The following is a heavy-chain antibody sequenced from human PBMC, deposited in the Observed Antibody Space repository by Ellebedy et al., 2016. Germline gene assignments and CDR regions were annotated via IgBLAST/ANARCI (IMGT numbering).Heavy chain of an antibody. Sequence: SETLSLXXTVSGGSISSYYWSWIRQPPGKGLEWIGYIYYSGSTNYNPSLKSRVTISVDTSKNQFSLKLSSVTAADTAVYYCATLGAFDIWGQGTMVTVSS. CDR1: GGSISSYY. V-gene: IGHV4-59*08. CDR3: ATLGAFDI. CDR2: IYYSGST. J-gene: IGHJ3*02.